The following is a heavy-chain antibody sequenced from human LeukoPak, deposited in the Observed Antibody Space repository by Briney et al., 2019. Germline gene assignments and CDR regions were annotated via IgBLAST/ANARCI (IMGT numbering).Heavy chain of an antibody. Sequence: GGSLRLSCAASGFTFSSYAMHWVRQAPGKGLEWVAVISYDGSNKYYADSVKGRFTISRDNAKNTLYLQMNSLRAEDTAVYYCATSLGPLTENWGQGTLVTVSS. CDR3: ATSLGPLTEN. D-gene: IGHD2-21*02. CDR1: GFTFSSYA. J-gene: IGHJ4*02. V-gene: IGHV3-30*04. CDR2: ISYDGSNK.